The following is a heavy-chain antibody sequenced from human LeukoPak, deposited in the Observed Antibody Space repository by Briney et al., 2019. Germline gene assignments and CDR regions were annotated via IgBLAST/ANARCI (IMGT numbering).Heavy chain of an antibody. CDR2: IKLDGSER. CDR3: ARDYDGNLDY. Sequence: GRSLRLSCAASGFTFRNYGMHWVRQAPGKGLEWVANIKLDGSERNYVDSVKGRFTISRDNAKNSLYLQMNSLRAEDTALYYCARDYDGNLDYWGQGALVTVSS. D-gene: IGHD4-23*01. CDR1: GFTFRNYG. V-gene: IGHV3-7*05. J-gene: IGHJ4*02.